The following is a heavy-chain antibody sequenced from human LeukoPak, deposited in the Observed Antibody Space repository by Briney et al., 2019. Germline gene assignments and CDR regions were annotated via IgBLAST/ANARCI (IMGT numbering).Heavy chain of an antibody. CDR3: ARAGWDAFDI. D-gene: IGHD2-15*01. J-gene: IGHJ3*02. V-gene: IGHV4-30-2*01. CDR1: GGSISSGGYY. CDR2: IYHSGST. Sequence: SETLCLTCTVSGGSISSGGYYWSCIQQPPGKGLEWIGYIYHSGSTYYNPSLKSRVTISVDRSKNQFSLKLSSVTAADTAVYYCARAGWDAFDIWGQGTMVTVSS.